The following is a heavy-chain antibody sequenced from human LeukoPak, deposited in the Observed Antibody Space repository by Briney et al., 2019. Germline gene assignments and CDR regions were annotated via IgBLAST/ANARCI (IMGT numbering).Heavy chain of an antibody. CDR1: GYTLTELS. D-gene: IGHD5-24*01. CDR2: FDPEDRET. Sequence: GASVKVSCKVSGYTLTELSMHWVRQAPGKGLEWMGGFDPEDRETIYAQKFQGRVTMTEDTSTDTAYMELSSLRSEDTAVYYCATDQIGGYGGWEMGWGQGTLVTVSS. J-gene: IGHJ4*02. V-gene: IGHV1-24*01. CDR3: ATDQIGGYGGWEMG.